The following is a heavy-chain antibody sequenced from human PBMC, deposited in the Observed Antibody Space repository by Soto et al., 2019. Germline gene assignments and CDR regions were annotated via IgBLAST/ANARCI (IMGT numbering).Heavy chain of an antibody. V-gene: IGHV4-59*01. J-gene: IGHJ5*02. D-gene: IGHD5-18*01. CDR3: ARRAEISYSYGSLHWFDP. CDR1: GGSISSYY. CDR2: IYYSGST. Sequence: SETLSLTCTVSGGSISSYYWSWIRQPPEKGLEWIGYIYYSGSTNYNPSLKSRVTISVDTSKNQFSLKLSSVTAADTAVYYCARRAEISYSYGSLHWFDPWGQGTLVTVSS.